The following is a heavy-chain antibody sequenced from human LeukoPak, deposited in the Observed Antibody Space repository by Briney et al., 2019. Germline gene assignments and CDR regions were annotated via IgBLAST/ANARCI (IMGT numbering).Heavy chain of an antibody. Sequence: PEGSLRLSCAASGFTLSDYWMHWVRQVPGEGLVWVSRIDPDGSTTNYADSVKGRFTTSRDNAKNTLYLQMNSLRAEDTALYYCTRVQAGRSGLMDVWGRGTTVTVSS. D-gene: IGHD2-8*02. CDR1: GFTLSDYW. J-gene: IGHJ6*02. CDR2: IDPDGSTT. V-gene: IGHV3-74*01. CDR3: TRVQAGRSGLMDV.